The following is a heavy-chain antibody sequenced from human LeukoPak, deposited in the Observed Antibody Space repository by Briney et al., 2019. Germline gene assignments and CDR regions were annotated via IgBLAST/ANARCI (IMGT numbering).Heavy chain of an antibody. CDR3: ARGGIVGATMVAFDI. CDR2: ISYDGSNK. J-gene: IGHJ3*02. CDR1: GFTFSSYS. Sequence: GGSLRLSCAASGFTFSSYSMNWVRQAPGKGLEWVAVISYDGSNKYYADSVKGRFTISRDNSKNTLYLQMNSLRAEDTAVYYCARGGIVGATMVAFDIWGQGTMVTVSS. V-gene: IGHV3-30*03. D-gene: IGHD1-26*01.